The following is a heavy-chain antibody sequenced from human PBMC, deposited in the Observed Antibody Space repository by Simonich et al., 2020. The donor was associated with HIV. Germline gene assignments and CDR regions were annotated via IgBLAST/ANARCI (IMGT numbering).Heavy chain of an antibody. CDR3: ARDGWSYYNFWAGYGMDV. CDR2: MFHSGST. V-gene: IGHV4-34*12. CDR1: GGSFSGYY. J-gene: IGHJ6*02. Sequence: QVQLQQWGAGLLKPSETLSLTCAVYGGSFSGYYWGWIRQPPGKGLEWIGSMFHSGSTYYNPSLKSRVAISVDTSKNQFSLKLSSVTAADTAVDYCARDGWSYYNFWAGYGMDVRGQGTTVTVSS. D-gene: IGHD3-3*01.